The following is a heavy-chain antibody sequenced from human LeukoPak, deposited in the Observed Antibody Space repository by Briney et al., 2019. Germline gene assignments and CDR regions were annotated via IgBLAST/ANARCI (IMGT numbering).Heavy chain of an antibody. D-gene: IGHD5-12*01. CDR3: AKHRGQYFDY. J-gene: IGHJ4*02. CDR1: EFTFSNYA. V-gene: IGHV3-23*01. CDR2: ISGSGGST. Sequence: PGGSLRLSCAASEFTFSNYAMSGGRQAPGKGPEWGSAISGSGGSTYYPDSVKGRFTISRDNSKNTLYLQMNSLRAEDPALYYCAKHRGQYFDYWGQGTLVTVSS.